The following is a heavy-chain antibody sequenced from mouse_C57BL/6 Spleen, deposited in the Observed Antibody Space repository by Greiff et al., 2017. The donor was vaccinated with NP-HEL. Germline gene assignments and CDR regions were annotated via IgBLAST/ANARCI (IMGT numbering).Heavy chain of an antibody. V-gene: IGHV1-55*01. Sequence: VQLQQSGAELVKPGASVKMSCKASGYTFTSYWITWVKQRPGQGLEWIGDIYPGSGSTNYNEKFKSKATLTVDTSSSTAYMQLSSLTSEDSAVYYCARWITTVVATDYWGQGTTLTVSS. CDR2: IYPGSGST. D-gene: IGHD1-1*01. CDR3: ARWITTVVATDY. CDR1: GYTFTSYW. J-gene: IGHJ2*01.